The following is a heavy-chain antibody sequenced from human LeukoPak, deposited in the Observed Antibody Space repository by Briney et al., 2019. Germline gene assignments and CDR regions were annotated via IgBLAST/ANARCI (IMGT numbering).Heavy chain of an antibody. J-gene: IGHJ3*02. D-gene: IGHD5-18*01. CDR1: GYTFTSYY. Sequence: ASVKVSCKASGYTFTSYYMHWVRQAPGQGLEWMGIINPSGGSTSYAQKFQVRVTMTRDTSTSTVYMELSSLRSEDTAVYYCARGSGYSYGPPRDAFDIWGQGTMVTVSS. V-gene: IGHV1-46*01. CDR2: INPSGGST. CDR3: ARGSGYSYGPPRDAFDI.